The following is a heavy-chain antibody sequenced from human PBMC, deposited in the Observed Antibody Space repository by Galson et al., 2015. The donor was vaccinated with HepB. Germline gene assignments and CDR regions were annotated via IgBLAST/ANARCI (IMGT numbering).Heavy chain of an antibody. V-gene: IGHV3-30*02. CDR1: GFTFNNYG. D-gene: IGHD1-14*01. CDR2: IRFDGTET. CDR3: AKDFTRNTLGPNFDY. Sequence: SLRLSCAASGFTFNNYGMHWVRQAPGKGLEWVAVIRFDGTETIYADSLKGRFTISRDNSKNTLYLQIHSLRAEDTAVYYCAKDFTRNTLGPNFDYWGQGTLVTVSS. J-gene: IGHJ4*02.